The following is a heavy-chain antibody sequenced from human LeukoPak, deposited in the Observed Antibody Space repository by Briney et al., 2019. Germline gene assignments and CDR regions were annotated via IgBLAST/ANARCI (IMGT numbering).Heavy chain of an antibody. V-gene: IGHV4-61*01. J-gene: IGHJ3*02. Sequence: SETLSLTCTVSGGSVSSGSYYWSWIRQPPGKGLEWIGEINHSGSTNYNPSLKSRVTISVDTSKNQFSLKLSSVTAADTAVYYCVSGSYSVAFDIWGQGTMVTVSS. D-gene: IGHD1-26*01. CDR3: VSGSYSVAFDI. CDR2: INHSGST. CDR1: GGSVSSGSYY.